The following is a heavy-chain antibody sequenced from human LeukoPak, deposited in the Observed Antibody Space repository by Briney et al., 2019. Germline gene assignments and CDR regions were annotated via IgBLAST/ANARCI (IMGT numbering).Heavy chain of an antibody. D-gene: IGHD6-6*01. V-gene: IGHV3-7*04. Sequence: GGSLRLSCAASGFTFSSYWMGWVRQTPGKGLEWVANIKLDGSEKYYVDSVKGRFTISRDSARNSLYLQMNSLRAEGTAVYYCARVSSTSYYFDYWGQGTLVTVSS. CDR1: GFTFSSYW. CDR3: ARVSSTSYYFDY. J-gene: IGHJ4*02. CDR2: IKLDGSEK.